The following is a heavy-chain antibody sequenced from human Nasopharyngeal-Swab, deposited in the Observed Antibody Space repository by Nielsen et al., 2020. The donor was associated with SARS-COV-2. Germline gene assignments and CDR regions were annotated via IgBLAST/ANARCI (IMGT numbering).Heavy chain of an antibody. CDR2: INHSGGT. D-gene: IGHD2-15*01. CDR1: GGSFSGYY. CDR3: ARGARRDKEDY. J-gene: IGHJ4*02. V-gene: IGHV4-34*01. Sequence: SETLSLTCAVYGGSFSGYYWSWIRQPPGKGLEWIGEINHSGGTNYNPSLKSRVTISVDTSKNQFSLKLSSVTAADTAVYYCARGARRDKEDYWGQGTLVTVSS.